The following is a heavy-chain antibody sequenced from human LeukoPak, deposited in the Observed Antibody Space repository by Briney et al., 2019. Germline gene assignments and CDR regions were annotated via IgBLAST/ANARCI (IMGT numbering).Heavy chain of an antibody. CDR2: IDNDGSST. CDR3: ARAAYMRSPDY. Sequence: PGGSLRLSCAASGFTFSGYWMLWVRQAPGKGPVWVSRIDNDGSSTTYAESVKGRFTISRDNAKNTLYLQMSSLRGEDTAVYYCARAAYMRSPDYWGQGTLVTVSS. CDR1: GFTFSGYW. D-gene: IGHD1-14*01. J-gene: IGHJ4*02. V-gene: IGHV3-74*01.